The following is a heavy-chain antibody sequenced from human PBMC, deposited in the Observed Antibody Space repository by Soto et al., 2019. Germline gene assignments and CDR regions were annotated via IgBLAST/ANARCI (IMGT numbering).Heavy chain of an antibody. V-gene: IGHV1-2*02. CDR2: INPKSDDT. J-gene: IGHJ5*02. D-gene: IGHD4-4*01. CDR1: GYPFSDNQ. Sequence: ASVKVSCKASGYPFSDNQIHWLRRAPGQGLEWMGRINPKSDDTNYAQKFQGRVTMTRDTSIDTAHLELTGLTSDDTATYYCARKHSLDYIRWGLDPWGQGTLVTVSS. CDR3: ARKHSLDYIRWGLDP.